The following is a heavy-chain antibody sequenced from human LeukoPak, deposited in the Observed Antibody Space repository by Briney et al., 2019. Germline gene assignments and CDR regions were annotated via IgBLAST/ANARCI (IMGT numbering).Heavy chain of an antibody. CDR3: AKAMTVISFDF. V-gene: IGHV3-23*01. Sequence: TGGSLRLSCAASGFTFNNYGMSWVRQAPGRGLEWVSSMSTSGGSTYYADSVKGRFTISSDNSKNTLYLQMNSLRAEDAATYYCAKAMTVISFDFWGQGALVTVSS. CDR1: GFTFNNYG. J-gene: IGHJ4*02. CDR2: MSTSGGST. D-gene: IGHD2-21*01.